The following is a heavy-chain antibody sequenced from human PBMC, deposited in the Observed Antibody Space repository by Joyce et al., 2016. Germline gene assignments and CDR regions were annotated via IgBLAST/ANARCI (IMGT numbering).Heavy chain of an antibody. V-gene: IGHV1-46*01. CDR1: GYSFATYY. D-gene: IGHD3-10*01. CDR2: IKINDDTR. CDR3: ARDLGTSGIQNVFDL. J-gene: IGHJ3*01. Sequence: QVQLVQSGAEVKEPGASVTLSCKASGYSFATYYMHWGRQAPGQGPEWMRIIKINDDTRRYTQKFQGRVTMTRDRSTSTVYMELGNLRSEDTSVYYCARDLGTSGIQNVFDLWGQGTTVTVS.